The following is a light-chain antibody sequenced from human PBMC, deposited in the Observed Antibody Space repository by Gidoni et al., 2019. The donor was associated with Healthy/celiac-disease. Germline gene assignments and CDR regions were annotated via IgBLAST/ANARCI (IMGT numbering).Light chain of an antibody. CDR1: QSISSW. V-gene: IGKV1-5*03. J-gene: IGKJ1*01. CDR2: KAS. Sequence: DLQMTHSPSTLSASVGDRVTITCRASQSISSWLAWYQQKPGKATKLLIYKASSLESGVPSRFSGSGSGTEFTLTISSLQPDDFATYYCQQYNSYKTFGQGTKVEIK. CDR3: QQYNSYKT.